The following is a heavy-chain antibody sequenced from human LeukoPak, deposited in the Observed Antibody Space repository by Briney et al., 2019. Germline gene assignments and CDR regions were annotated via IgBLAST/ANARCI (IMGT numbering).Heavy chain of an antibody. D-gene: IGHD5-24*01. CDR2: IYNSIND. J-gene: IGHJ5*02. Sequence: SETLSLPCTLSGGSISRYKWNGMPEPPGGRLEWMGCIYNSINDNYNPTLQSLLTFSVDTSKSQFSLKLTSVTVADTAVYYCARSVEMTRTRCFDPWGQGTLVTVSS. V-gene: IGHV4-59*08. CDR3: ARSVEMTRTRCFDP. CDR1: GGSISRYK.